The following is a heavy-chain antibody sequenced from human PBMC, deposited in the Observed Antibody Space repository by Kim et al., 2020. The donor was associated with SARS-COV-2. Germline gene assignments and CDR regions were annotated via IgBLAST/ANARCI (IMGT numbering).Heavy chain of an antibody. CDR1: GFTFSASA. Sequence: GGSLRLSCAASGFTFSASAMHWVRQASGKGLEWVGRIRSKPNNYATEYVASVKGRFTISRDDSKNTAYLQMNSLKTEDTAVYYCVRYKRTSGWYFDLWGRGTLVTVSS. CDR2: IRSKPNNYAT. CDR3: VRYKRTSGWYFDL. J-gene: IGHJ2*01. D-gene: IGHD1-20*01. V-gene: IGHV3-73*01.